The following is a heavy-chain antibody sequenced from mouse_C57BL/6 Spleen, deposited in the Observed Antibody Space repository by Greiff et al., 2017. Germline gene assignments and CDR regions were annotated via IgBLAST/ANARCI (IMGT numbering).Heavy chain of an antibody. Sequence: VQLQQSGPELVKPGASVKIPCKASGYTFTDYNMDWVKQSHGKSLEWIGDINPNNGGTIYNQKFKGKATLTVDKSSSTAYMELRSLTSEDTAVYYCARSGYGSSYVDYFDYWGQGTTLTVSS. D-gene: IGHD1-1*01. CDR1: GYTFTDYN. CDR3: ARSGYGSSYVDYFDY. V-gene: IGHV1-18*01. CDR2: INPNNGGT. J-gene: IGHJ2*01.